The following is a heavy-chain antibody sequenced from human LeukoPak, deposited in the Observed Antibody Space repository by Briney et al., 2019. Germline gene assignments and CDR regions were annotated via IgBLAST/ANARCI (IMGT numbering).Heavy chain of an antibody. D-gene: IGHD3-10*01. Sequence: GGSLRLSCAASGFTFSSYSMNWVRQAPGKGLEWVSSISSSSSYIYYADSVKGRFTISRDNAKNSLYLQMNSLRAEDTAVYSCARVPMVRGVDDAFDIWGQGTMVTVSS. V-gene: IGHV3-21*01. CDR2: ISSSSSYI. CDR3: ARVPMVRGVDDAFDI. J-gene: IGHJ3*02. CDR1: GFTFSSYS.